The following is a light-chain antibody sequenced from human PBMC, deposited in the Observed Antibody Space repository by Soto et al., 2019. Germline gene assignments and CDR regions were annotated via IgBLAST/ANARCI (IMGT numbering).Light chain of an antibody. CDR2: LGS. V-gene: IGKV2-28*01. J-gene: IGKJ2*01. CDR3: MQALQTPPYT. Sequence: EIVMTQSPLSRPVTLGESASISCRSSRSLLHSNGHNYLDWYLQKPGQSPQLLISLGSNRASGVPDRFSGSGSGTDFTLKISRVEAEDVGVYYCMQALQTPPYTFGQGTKLEIK. CDR1: RSLLHSNGHNY.